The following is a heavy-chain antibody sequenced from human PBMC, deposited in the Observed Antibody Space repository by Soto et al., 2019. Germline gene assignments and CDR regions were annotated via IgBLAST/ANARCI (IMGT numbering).Heavy chain of an antibody. CDR3: ARGRYGDY. CDR2: ISAHNGNT. D-gene: IGHD4-17*01. Sequence: QAHLVQSGPEVKKPGASVKVSCKGSGYIFTSYGIAWVRQAPGQGLEWMGWISAHNGNTEYAQKFQGRVTVTRNTSTITPYLELTSLRSDDTALYYYARGRYGDYWGQGALVTVSS. J-gene: IGHJ4*02. V-gene: IGHV1-18*01. CDR1: GYIFTSYG.